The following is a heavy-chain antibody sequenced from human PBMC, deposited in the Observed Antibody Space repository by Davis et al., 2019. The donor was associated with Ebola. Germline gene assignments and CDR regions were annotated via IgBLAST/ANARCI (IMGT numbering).Heavy chain of an antibody. D-gene: IGHD6-6*01. CDR2: IWYDGSNK. Sequence: PGGSLRLSCAASGFTFSSYGMHWVRQAPGKGLEWVAVIWYDGSNKYYADSVKGRFTISRDNSKNTLYLQMNSLRAEDTAVYYCARGGVGIAARYYYYYGMDVWGQGTTVTVSS. CDR1: GFTFSSYG. CDR3: ARGGVGIAARYYYYYGMDV. V-gene: IGHV3-33*01. J-gene: IGHJ6*02.